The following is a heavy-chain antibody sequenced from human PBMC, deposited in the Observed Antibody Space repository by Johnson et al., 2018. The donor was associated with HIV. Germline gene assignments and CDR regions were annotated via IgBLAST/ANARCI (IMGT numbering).Heavy chain of an antibody. CDR1: GFTFSSYG. Sequence: QVQLVESGGGVVQPGRSLRLSCAASGFTFSSYGMHWVRQAPGKGLEWVAVIWYDGSNKYYADSVKGRFTISRDNSKNTLYLQMNSLRAEDTAVFYCARDLGYLDAFDIWGQGTMVTVSS. J-gene: IGHJ3*02. CDR3: ARDLGYLDAFDI. CDR2: IWYDGSNK. D-gene: IGHD1-26*01. V-gene: IGHV3-33*01.